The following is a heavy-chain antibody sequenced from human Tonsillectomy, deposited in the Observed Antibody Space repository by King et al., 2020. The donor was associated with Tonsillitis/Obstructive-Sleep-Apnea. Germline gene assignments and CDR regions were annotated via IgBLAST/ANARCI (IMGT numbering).Heavy chain of an antibody. CDR2: INHSGST. Sequence: VQLQQWGAGLLKPSKTLSLTCAIYGGSFSGYYWSWIRPPPGKGLEWIGEINHSGSTNYNPSLKSRVTISVDTSKNQFSLKLSSVTAADTAVYYCARGYCSSPSCYPYYYYMDVWGKGTTVTVSS. V-gene: IGHV4-34*01. CDR1: GGSFSGYY. J-gene: IGHJ6*03. CDR3: ARGYCSSPSCYPYYYYMDV. D-gene: IGHD2-2*01.